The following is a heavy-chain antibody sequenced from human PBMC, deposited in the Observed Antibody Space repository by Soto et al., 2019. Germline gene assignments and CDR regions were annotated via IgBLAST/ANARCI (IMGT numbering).Heavy chain of an antibody. D-gene: IGHD3-10*01. CDR3: ARARGWFDP. J-gene: IGHJ5*02. V-gene: IGHV1-46*01. CDR1: GYTFTSYY. CDR2: INPSDNST. Sequence: ASVKVSCKASGYTFTSYYMHWVRQAPGQGLEWMGVINPSDNSTTYAQKFQGRVTMTRDTSTSTVYMELTSLRSEDTAVYYCARARGWFDPWGQGTLVTASS.